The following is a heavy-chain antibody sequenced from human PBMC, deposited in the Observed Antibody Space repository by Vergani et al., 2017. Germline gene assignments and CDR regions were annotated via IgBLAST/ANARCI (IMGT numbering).Heavy chain of an antibody. J-gene: IGHJ6*02. V-gene: IGHV3-33*01. CDR2: IWYDGSNK. D-gene: IGHD2-2*01. CDR3: ARVAMMGYGMDV. CDR1: GFTFSSYG. Sequence: QVQLVESGGGVVQPGRSLRLPCAASGFTFSSYGMHWVRQAPGKGLEWVAVIWYDGSNKYYADSVKGRFTISRDNSKNTLYLQMTSLRAEDTAVYYCARVAMMGYGMDVWGQGTTVTVSS.